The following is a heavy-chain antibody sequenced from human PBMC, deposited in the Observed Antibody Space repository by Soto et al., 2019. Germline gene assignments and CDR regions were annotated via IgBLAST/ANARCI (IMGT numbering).Heavy chain of an antibody. CDR3: ARRGGGQQTDYFDY. CDR2: IYWDDDK. CDR1: GFSLSTSGVG. D-gene: IGHD6-13*01. J-gene: IGHJ4*02. V-gene: IGHV2-5*02. Sequence: QITLKESGPTLVKPTQTLTLTCTFSGFSLSTSGVGVGWIRQPPGKALEWLALIYWDDDKRYSPSLKNRLTTPKDPSKNPVVVTMPNMDPVDTATYYCARRGGGQQTDYFDYWGQGTLVTVSS.